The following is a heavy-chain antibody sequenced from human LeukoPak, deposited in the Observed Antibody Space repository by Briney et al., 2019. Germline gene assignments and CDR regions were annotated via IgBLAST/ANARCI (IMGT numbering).Heavy chain of an antibody. CDR2: IYTSGST. D-gene: IGHD5-12*01. J-gene: IGHJ6*04. CDR1: GGSISSGSYY. Sequence: SETLSLTCTVSGGSISSGSYYWSWIRQPAGKGLEWIGRIYTSGSTNYNPSLKSRVTISVDTSKNQFSLKLSSVTAADTAVYYCARGLIRGPPYYYYGMDVWGKGTTVTVSS. V-gene: IGHV4-61*02. CDR3: ARGLIRGPPYYYYGMDV.